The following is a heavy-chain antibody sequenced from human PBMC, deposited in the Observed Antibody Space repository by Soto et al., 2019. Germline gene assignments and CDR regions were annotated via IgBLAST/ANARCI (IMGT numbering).Heavy chain of an antibody. CDR3: ARDEVDCSGGSCLGGHWFDP. Sequence: SETLSLTCTVSGGSISSYYWSWIRQPPGKGLEWIGYIYYSGSTNYNPSLKSRVTISVDTSKNQFSLKLSSVTAADTAVYYCARDEVDCSGGSCLGGHWFDPWGQGTLVTVSS. D-gene: IGHD2-15*01. J-gene: IGHJ5*02. V-gene: IGHV4-59*01. CDR1: GGSISSYY. CDR2: IYYSGST.